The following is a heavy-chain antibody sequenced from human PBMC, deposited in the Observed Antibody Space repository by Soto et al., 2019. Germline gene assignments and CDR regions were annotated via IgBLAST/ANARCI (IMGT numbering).Heavy chain of an antibody. J-gene: IGHJ2*01. CDR3: AKGRGCSGGSCYWYFDP. Sequence: GGSLRLSCAASGFTFSSYAMSWVRQAPGKGLEWVSAISGSGGSTYYADSVKGGFSISRENSKNTLYLQMNSLRAEDTAVYYWAKGRGCSGGSCYWYFDPWGRGTLVTVSS. D-gene: IGHD2-15*01. CDR2: ISGSGGST. V-gene: IGHV3-23*01. CDR1: GFTFSSYA.